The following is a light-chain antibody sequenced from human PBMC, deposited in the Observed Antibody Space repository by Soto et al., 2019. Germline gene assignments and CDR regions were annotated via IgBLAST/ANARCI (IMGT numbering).Light chain of an antibody. J-gene: IGKJ1*01. CDR1: QSISSSY. Sequence: EIVLTQSLGTLSLSPGKRATLSCRASQSISSSYLAWYQQRPGQAPRLLIYGASSRATGIPDRFSGSGSGTEFTLTISRLEPEDFAVYYCQQYGSSSWTFGQGTKVDIK. CDR3: QQYGSSSWT. V-gene: IGKV3-20*01. CDR2: GAS.